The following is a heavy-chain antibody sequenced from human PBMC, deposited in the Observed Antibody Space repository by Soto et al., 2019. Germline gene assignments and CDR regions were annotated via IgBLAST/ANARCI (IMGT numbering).Heavy chain of an antibody. D-gene: IGHD5-18*01. V-gene: IGHV4-30-4*01. CDR1: GGSISSGYYY. Sequence: PAETMSLTCTVSGGSISSGYYYWSWIRQPPGKGLEWIGYIYYSGSTYYNPSLKSRVTISVDTSKNQFSLKLSSVTAADTAVYYCARDVDTYFDYWGQGTLVTVSS. CDR3: ARDVDTYFDY. CDR2: IYYSGST. J-gene: IGHJ4*02.